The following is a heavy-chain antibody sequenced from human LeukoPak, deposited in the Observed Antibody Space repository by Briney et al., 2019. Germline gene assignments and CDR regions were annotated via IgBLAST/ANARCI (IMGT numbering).Heavy chain of an antibody. D-gene: IGHD3-10*01. CDR2: IYHSGNT. Sequence: SETLSLTCTVSGGSISSSSYYWGWIRQPPGKGLEWLGSIYHSGNTDYNPSLKSRVTISVDTAKNKFFLRLSSVTAADTALYYCASGGVRFDPWGQGTLVTVSS. CDR1: GGSISSSSYY. J-gene: IGHJ5*02. V-gene: IGHV4-39*07. CDR3: ASGGVRFDP.